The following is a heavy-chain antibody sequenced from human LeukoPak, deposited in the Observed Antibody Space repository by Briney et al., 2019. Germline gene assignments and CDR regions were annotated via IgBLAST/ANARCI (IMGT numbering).Heavy chain of an antibody. CDR1: AYIFTSQW. Sequence: GESLKISCQGSAYIFTSQWIGWVRQMPGKGLEWMGGIYPGDSDTRYSPSFQGQVTISADKSISTAYLQWSSLKASDTAMYYCARRGSGTYSSYFDYWGQGTLVTVSS. CDR2: IYPGDSDT. J-gene: IGHJ4*02. V-gene: IGHV5-51*01. CDR3: ARRGSGTYSSYFDY. D-gene: IGHD1-26*01.